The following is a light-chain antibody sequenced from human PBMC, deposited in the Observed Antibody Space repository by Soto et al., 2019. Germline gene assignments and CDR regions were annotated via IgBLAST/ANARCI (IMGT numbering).Light chain of an antibody. V-gene: IGKV1-9*01. CDR2: DAA. J-gene: IGKJ1*01. Sequence: IQLTQSSSSLSASVGDRVTITCRASPAIASFLAWYQQKPGTAPKLLIYDAATLQSGVPSRFSGSRSGTEYTLTIGSLQPEDFSTYYCQQLNGSPWTFGQGTKVEI. CDR1: PAIASF. CDR3: QQLNGSPWT.